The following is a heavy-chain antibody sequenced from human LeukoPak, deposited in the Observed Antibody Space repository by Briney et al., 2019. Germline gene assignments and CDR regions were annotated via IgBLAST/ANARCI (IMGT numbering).Heavy chain of an antibody. V-gene: IGHV1-8*01. CDR1: GYTFTSYD. CDR3: AYRYDYGDYGLGY. Sequence: GASVNVSCKASGYTFTSYDINWVRQATGQGLEWMGWMNPNSGNTGYAQKFQGRVTMTRNTSISTAYMELSSLRSEDTAVYYCAYRYDYGDYGLGYWGQGALVTVSS. D-gene: IGHD4-17*01. CDR2: MNPNSGNT. J-gene: IGHJ4*02.